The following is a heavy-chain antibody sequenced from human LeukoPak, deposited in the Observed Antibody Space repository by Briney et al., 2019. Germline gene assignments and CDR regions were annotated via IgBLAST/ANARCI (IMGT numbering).Heavy chain of an antibody. CDR1: GYTFSGYY. CDR2: VNPKSGDT. V-gene: IGHV1-2*06. J-gene: IGHJ2*01. CDR3: ARGPGSDWNFEI. Sequence: ASVKVSCKASGYTFSGYYMHWVRQAPGQGLEWMGRVNPKSGDTKYAQKFQDRVSMTRDTSITTAYLELNSLKSDDTAIYYCARGPGSDWNFEIWGRGTLIAVSS. D-gene: IGHD6-19*01.